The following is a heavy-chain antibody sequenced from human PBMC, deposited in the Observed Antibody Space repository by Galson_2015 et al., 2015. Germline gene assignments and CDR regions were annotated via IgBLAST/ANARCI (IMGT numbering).Heavy chain of an antibody. V-gene: IGHV3-30*18. D-gene: IGHD3-10*01. CDR3: AKVSTMVRGVGGFDY. Sequence: SLRLSCAASGFTFSSYGMHWVRQAPGKGLEWVAVISYDGSNKYYADSVKGRFTISRDNSKNTLYLQMNSLRAEDTAVYYCAKVSTMVRGVGGFDYWGQGTLVPVSS. CDR1: GFTFSSYG. CDR2: ISYDGSNK. J-gene: IGHJ4*02.